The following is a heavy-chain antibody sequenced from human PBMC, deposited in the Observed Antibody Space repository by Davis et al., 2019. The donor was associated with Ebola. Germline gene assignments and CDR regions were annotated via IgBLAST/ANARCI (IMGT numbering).Heavy chain of an antibody. D-gene: IGHD3-3*02. J-gene: IGHJ4*02. CDR2: IFAGDSDT. CDR1: GYNFRNYW. Sequence: GESLKISCKDPGYNFRNYWFAWVRQMPGKGLECMGIIFAGDSDTKYSPSFQGQVTISADKSISTAYLQWSSLKASDTAMYYCARGTSLARNFDYWGQGTLVTVSS. V-gene: IGHV5-51*01. CDR3: ARGTSLARNFDY.